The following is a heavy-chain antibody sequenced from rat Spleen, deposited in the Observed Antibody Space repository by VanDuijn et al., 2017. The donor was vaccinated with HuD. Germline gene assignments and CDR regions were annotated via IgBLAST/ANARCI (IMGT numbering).Heavy chain of an antibody. CDR2: ISASGDSSGHSST. D-gene: IGHD1-11*01. J-gene: IGHJ2*01. Sequence: EVQLVESGGGLVQPGRSLKLSCAASGFTFSDYGVAWVRQAPAKGLEWVASISASGDSSGHSSTYYRDSVKGRFTISRANAKSSLYLQMNKLGSEDTAIYYGGRAATEGLDYWGQGVMVTVSS. V-gene: IGHV5-29*01. CDR1: GFTFSDYG. CDR3: GRAATEGLDY.